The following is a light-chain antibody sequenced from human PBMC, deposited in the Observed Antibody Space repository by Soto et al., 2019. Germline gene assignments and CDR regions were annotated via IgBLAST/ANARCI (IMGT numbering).Light chain of an antibody. CDR2: DVS. CDR1: SSDVGGYNY. V-gene: IGLV2-14*03. J-gene: IGLJ1*01. CDR3: NSYTSGTTLV. Sequence: QSVLTQPASVSGSPGQSITISCTGTSSDVGGYNYVSWYQQHPGKAPKLMIYDVSNRPSGVSNRFSGPKSGNTASLTISGLQAEDEADYYCNSYTSGTTLVFGTGTKLTVL.